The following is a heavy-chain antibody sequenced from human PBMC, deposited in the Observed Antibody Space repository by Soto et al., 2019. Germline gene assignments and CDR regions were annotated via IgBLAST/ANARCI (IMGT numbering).Heavy chain of an antibody. V-gene: IGHV3-33*01. CDR3: ARDRYGEGNYYYYGMDV. CDR1: GFTFSSYG. J-gene: IGHJ6*02. CDR2: IWYDGSNK. Sequence: QVQLVESGGGVVQPGRSLRLSCAASGFTFSSYGMHWVRQAPGKGLEWVAVIWYDGSNKYYADSVKGRFTISRDNSKNXXYLQMNSLRAEDTAVYYCARDRYGEGNYYYYGMDVWGQGTTVTVSS. D-gene: IGHD4-17*01.